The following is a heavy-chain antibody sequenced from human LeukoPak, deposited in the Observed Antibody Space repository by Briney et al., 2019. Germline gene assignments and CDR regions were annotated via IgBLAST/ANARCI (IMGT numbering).Heavy chain of an antibody. CDR2: ISGSGGST. J-gene: IGHJ4*02. CDR3: ASQGRYRGRDY. V-gene: IGHV3-23*01. D-gene: IGHD1-26*01. Sequence: GGSLRLSCAASGFTFNNYWMSWVRQAPGKGLEWVSAISGSGGSTYYADSVKGRFTISRDNAKNSLYLQMNSLRAEDTAVYYCASQGRYRGRDYWGQGTLVTVSS. CDR1: GFTFNNYW.